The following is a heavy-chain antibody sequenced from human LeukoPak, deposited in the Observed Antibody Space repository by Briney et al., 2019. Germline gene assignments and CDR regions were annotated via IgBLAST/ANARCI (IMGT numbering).Heavy chain of an antibody. D-gene: IGHD4/OR15-4a*01. CDR3: ASGANVAY. CDR1: GYTFTGYY. Sequence: ASVTVSCTASGYTFTGYYMHWVRQAPGQGLEWMGWINSNSGATDYAQKFQGRVTMTRDTSISTAYMELSSLRSDDTAVYFCASGANVAYWGQGTLVTVSS. V-gene: IGHV1-2*02. CDR2: INSNSGAT. J-gene: IGHJ4*02.